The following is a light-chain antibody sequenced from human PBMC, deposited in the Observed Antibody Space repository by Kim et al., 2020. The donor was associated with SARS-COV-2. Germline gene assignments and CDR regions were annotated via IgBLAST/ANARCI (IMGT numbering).Light chain of an antibody. V-gene: IGLV3-19*01. J-gene: IGLJ2*01. CDR2: GKN. CDR3: NSRDNNDNVL. CDR1: SLRSYY. Sequence: VALGQTVRITCQGDSLRSYYPTWYQQKPGQAPIVVVYGKNNRPSGIPARFSGSSSGNTASLTITGTQAGDEADYYCNSRDNNDNVLFGGGTQLTVL.